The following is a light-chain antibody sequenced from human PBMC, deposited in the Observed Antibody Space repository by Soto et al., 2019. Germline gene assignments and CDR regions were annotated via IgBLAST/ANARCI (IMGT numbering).Light chain of an antibody. Sequence: QSVLTQPPSVSGTPGQGVTISCSGSSSNIGTYSVYWYQHLPGMAPKLLIYNNDHRPSGVPDRFSVSKSATSASLAISGLRAEDEADYYCAAWDDRLSGLFGGGTKVTVL. CDR2: NND. J-gene: IGLJ2*01. CDR1: SSNIGTYS. CDR3: AAWDDRLSGL. V-gene: IGLV1-47*01.